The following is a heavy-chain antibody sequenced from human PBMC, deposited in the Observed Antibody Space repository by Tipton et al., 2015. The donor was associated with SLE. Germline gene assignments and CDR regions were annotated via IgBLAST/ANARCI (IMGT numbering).Heavy chain of an antibody. CDR2: IYYSGRT. J-gene: IGHJ4*02. CDR3: ARSPGDFWSGLGY. V-gene: IGHV4-59*01. CDR1: GGSINNYY. Sequence: LRLSCTVSGGSINNYYWSWIRQPPGKGLEWIGYIYYSGRTKYNPSLKSRVTISVDTSKNHFSLKLRSVTAADTAVYYCARSPGDFWSGLGYWGQGTLVTVSS. D-gene: IGHD3-3*01.